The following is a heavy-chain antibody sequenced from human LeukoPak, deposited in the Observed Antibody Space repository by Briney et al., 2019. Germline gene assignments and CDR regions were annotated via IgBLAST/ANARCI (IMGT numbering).Heavy chain of an antibody. J-gene: IGHJ4*02. Sequence: GGSLRLSCAASGFPFTNYWMIWVRQAPGKRPEWVGNINQDGSETNYVDSVKGRFSVSRDNAKTSLYLQMNSLRAEDTAVYYCATDRKVGAGVPRFDYWGQGALVTVPS. CDR3: ATDRKVGAGVPRFDY. CDR1: GFPFTNYW. D-gene: IGHD1-26*01. V-gene: IGHV3-7*01. CDR2: INQDGSET.